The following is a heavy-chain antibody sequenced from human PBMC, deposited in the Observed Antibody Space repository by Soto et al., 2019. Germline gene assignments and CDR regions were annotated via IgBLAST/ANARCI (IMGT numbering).Heavy chain of an antibody. CDR3: AKNGPQYSSILTHY. Sequence: EVQLLESGGGLVQPGEYLRLSCAGSGFTFNNYAMTWVRQAPGKGPEWVSAISGGGDTTYYADSVKGRFTISRDNSKNTLYLKMHTLRAEDTAVHYCAKNGPQYSSILTHYWGQGTLVTVSS. CDR2: ISGGGDTT. V-gene: IGHV3-23*01. D-gene: IGHD6-13*01. J-gene: IGHJ4*02. CDR1: GFTFNNYA.